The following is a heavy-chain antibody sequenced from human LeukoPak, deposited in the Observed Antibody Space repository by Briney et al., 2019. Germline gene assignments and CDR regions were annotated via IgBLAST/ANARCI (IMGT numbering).Heavy chain of an antibody. Sequence: GASVKVSCKASGYTFTGYYMHWVRQAPGQGLDWMGRINPNSGGTNYAQKFQGRVTMTRDTSISTAYMELSRLRSDDTAVYYCARGGTYDYVWGSYRNDIAPEAFDIWGQGTMVTVSS. J-gene: IGHJ3*02. CDR1: GYTFTGYY. CDR3: ARGGTYDYVWGSYRNDIAPEAFDI. CDR2: INPNSGGT. D-gene: IGHD3-16*02. V-gene: IGHV1-2*06.